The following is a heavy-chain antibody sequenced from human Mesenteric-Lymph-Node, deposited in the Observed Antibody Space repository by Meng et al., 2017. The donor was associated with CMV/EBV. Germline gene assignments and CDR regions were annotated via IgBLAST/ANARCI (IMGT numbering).Heavy chain of an antibody. J-gene: IGHJ4*02. CDR2: IRYDGSNK. D-gene: IGHD1-26*01. CDR1: GFTFSSYG. CDR3: ANYRVVGATKPAYYFDY. Sequence: GESLKISCAASGFTFSSYGMHWVRQAPGKGLEWVAFIRYDGSNKYYADSVRGRFTISRDNSKNTLYLLMDSLRAEDTAVYYCANYRVVGATKPAYYFDYWGQGTLVTVSS. V-gene: IGHV3-30*02.